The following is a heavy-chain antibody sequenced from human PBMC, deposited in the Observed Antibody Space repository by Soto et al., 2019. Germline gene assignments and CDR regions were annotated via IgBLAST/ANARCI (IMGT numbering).Heavy chain of an antibody. V-gene: IGHV4-31*03. Sequence: SETLSLTCTVSGGSISSGGYYWSWIRQQPGKGLEWIGYIYYNGNTYYNPSLKSRVTISLDTSKNQFSLTLTSVTAADTAVFYFAGRTVTTETSDYLGQGTLVTVSS. CDR1: GGSISSGGYY. CDR2: IYYNGNT. CDR3: AGRTVTTETSDY. D-gene: IGHD4-17*01. J-gene: IGHJ4*02.